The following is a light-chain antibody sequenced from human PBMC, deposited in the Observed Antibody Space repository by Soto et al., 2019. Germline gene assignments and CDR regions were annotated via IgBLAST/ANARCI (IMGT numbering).Light chain of an antibody. V-gene: IGKV1-13*01. J-gene: IGKJ5*01. CDR2: GAS. Sequence: AIQLTHSPTSLAASVGGRLTITYRASQDISTAFACYKQKPGKPTKVMIYGASTLENGVASRFIGSGSGTDFTLTISRMMPEDFVNYYCHQFNNPITFGQGTRLEIK. CDR1: QDISTA. CDR3: HQFNNPIT.